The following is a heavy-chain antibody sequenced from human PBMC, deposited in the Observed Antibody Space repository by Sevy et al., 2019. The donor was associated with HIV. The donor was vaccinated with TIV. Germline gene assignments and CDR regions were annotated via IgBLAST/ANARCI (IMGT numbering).Heavy chain of an antibody. Sequence: SETLSLTCSVSGGSISRYFWTWVRQSPGKGLEWIGNIYFTGNTHYSPSLKSRFTLSLDTSKSQFSLTLKSVTAADTAIYFCARDSTTRPRVLDYWGQGTLVTVSS. D-gene: IGHD1-1*01. CDR3: ARDSTTRPRVLDY. J-gene: IGHJ4*02. CDR2: IYFTGNT. V-gene: IGHV4-59*01. CDR1: GGSISRYF.